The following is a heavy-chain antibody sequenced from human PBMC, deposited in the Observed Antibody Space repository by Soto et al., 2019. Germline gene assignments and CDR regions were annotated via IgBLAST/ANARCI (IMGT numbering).Heavy chain of an antibody. Sequence: QVQLVESGGGVVQPGRSLRLSCAASGFTFSSYGMHWVRQAPGKGLEWVAVISYDGGNKYYADSVKGRFTISRDNSENTFYLQMNSLRAAETAVYYCEKGKYSSGYSPFDYWGPGTLVTVSS. CDR2: ISYDGGNK. CDR1: GFTFSSYG. CDR3: EKGKYSSGYSPFDY. D-gene: IGHD3-22*01. J-gene: IGHJ4*02. V-gene: IGHV3-30*18.